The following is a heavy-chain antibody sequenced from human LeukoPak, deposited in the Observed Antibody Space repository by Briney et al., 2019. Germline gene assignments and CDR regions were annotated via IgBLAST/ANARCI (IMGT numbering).Heavy chain of an antibody. J-gene: IGHJ4*02. CDR3: ARGRTGSSTLDY. D-gene: IGHD6-6*01. V-gene: IGHV1-8*01. Sequence: ASVKVSCKASGYTFTSYDINWVRQATGQGLEWMGWMNPNSGNTGYAQKFQGRVTMTRNTSISTAYMELSSLRSEDTSVYYCARGRTGSSTLDYWGQGTLVTVSS. CDR2: MNPNSGNT. CDR1: GYTFTSYD.